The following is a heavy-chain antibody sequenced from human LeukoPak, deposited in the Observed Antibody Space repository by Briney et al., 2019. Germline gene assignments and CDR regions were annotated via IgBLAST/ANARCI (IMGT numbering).Heavy chain of an antibody. D-gene: IGHD2-15*01. CDR2: ISSSSSYI. CDR3: ARDGLRGFAVVVAATDY. V-gene: IGHV3-21*01. J-gene: IGHJ4*02. CDR1: GFTFSSYR. Sequence: GGSLRLSCAASGFTFSSYRMNWVRQAPGKGLEWVSSISSSSSYIYYADSVKGRFTISRDNAKNSLYLQMNSLRAEDTAVYYCARDGLRGFAVVVAATDYWGQGTLVTVSS.